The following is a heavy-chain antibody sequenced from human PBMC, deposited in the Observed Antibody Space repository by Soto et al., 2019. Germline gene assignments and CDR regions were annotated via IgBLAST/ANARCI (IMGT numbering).Heavy chain of an antibody. J-gene: IGHJ6*02. D-gene: IGHD5-12*01. CDR2: INPGGGYT. CDR1: GYTFTHYY. Sequence: QVQLVQSGAEVKKPGASVKVSCKTSGYTFTHYYMHWVRLAPGQGLEWMGVINPGGGYTTYAQKFQGRVTMTRDTSTSTVYMELSSLKSEDTAVYYCARGRGYSGDDHYYYFDMDVWGQGTTVTVSS. CDR3: ARGRGYSGDDHYYYFDMDV. V-gene: IGHV1-46*01.